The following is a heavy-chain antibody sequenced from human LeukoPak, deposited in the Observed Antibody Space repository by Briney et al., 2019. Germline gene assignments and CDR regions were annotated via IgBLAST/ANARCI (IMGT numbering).Heavy chain of an antibody. J-gene: IGHJ5*02. CDR3: ARGGLWFGVNWFDP. CDR1: GGSISSYY. Sequence: SETLSLTCTVSGGSISSYYWSWIRQPPGKGLEWIGYIYYSGSTNYNPSLKSRVTISVDTSKNQFSLKLSSVTAADTAVYYCARGGLWFGVNWFDPWGQGTLATVSS. V-gene: IGHV4-59*01. CDR2: IYYSGST. D-gene: IGHD3-10*01.